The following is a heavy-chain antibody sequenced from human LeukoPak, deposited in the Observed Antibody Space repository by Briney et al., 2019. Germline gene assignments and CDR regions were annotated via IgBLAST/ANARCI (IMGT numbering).Heavy chain of an antibody. J-gene: IGHJ4*02. V-gene: IGHV3-7*01. CDR1: GFTFRSYG. D-gene: IGHD4-11*01. CDR2: IKQDGSEK. Sequence: GGSLRLSCAASGFTFRSYGMSWFRKAPGKGLEWVANIKQDGSEKYYVDSVKGRFTISRDNAKNSLYLQMNSLRAEDTAVYYCARSKFAFDYWGQGTPVTVSS. CDR3: ARSKFAFDY.